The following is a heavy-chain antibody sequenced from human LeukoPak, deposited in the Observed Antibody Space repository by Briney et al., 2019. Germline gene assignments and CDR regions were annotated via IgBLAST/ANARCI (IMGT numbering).Heavy chain of an antibody. CDR3: ARLWGATHFDY. Sequence: PSETQSLTCTVSGGSISGSSYYWGWIRQPPGKGLEWIGSIYYSGSTYCNPSLKSRVTISADTSKNQSSLNLSSVTTADTAVYYCARLWGATHFDYWGQGTLDTVSS. D-gene: IGHD1-26*01. V-gene: IGHV4-39*01. CDR1: GGSISGSSYY. J-gene: IGHJ4*02. CDR2: IYYSGST.